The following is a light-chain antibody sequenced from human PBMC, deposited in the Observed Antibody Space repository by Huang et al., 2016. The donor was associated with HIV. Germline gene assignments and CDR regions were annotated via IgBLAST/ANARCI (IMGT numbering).Light chain of an antibody. CDR2: LGS. CDR1: QSLLHSYGYNF. V-gene: IGKV2-28*01. J-gene: IGKJ3*01. CDR3: MQTLQTPYT. Sequence: DIILTQSPLSLPVTPGEPASISCRSSQSLLHSYGYNFLQWYVQKPGQSQQLLISLGSDRASGVPDRFTGSGSGTDFTLEISNVEAEDVGIYYCMQTLQTPYTFGPGTTVDF.